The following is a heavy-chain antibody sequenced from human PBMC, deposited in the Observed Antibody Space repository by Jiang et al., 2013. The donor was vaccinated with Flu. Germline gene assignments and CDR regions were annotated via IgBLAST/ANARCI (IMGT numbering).Heavy chain of an antibody. J-gene: IGHJ4*02. D-gene: IGHD3-22*01. CDR3: ATPIRYYYDSSGYYYVGKFDY. V-gene: IGHV1-69*01. CDR2: VIPIFGTA. Sequence: WVATGPSDKGVGVGWEGVIPIFGTANYAQKFQGRVTITADESTSTAYMELSSLRSEDTAVYYCATPIRYYYDSSGYYYVGKFDYWGQGTLVTVSS.